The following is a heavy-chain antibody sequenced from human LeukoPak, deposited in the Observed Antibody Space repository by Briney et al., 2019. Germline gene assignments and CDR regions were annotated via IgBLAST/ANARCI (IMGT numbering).Heavy chain of an antibody. D-gene: IGHD6-6*01. V-gene: IGHV1-2*02. J-gene: IGHJ4*02. CDR2: INPNSGGT. CDR3: ARSSIAAGDGDY. CDR1: GYTFTAYY. Sequence: ASVKVSCKASGYTFTAYYLHWLRQAPGQGLEWMGWINPNSGGTNYAQKFQGRVTMTRDTSISTAYMELSRLRSDDTAVYYCARSSIAAGDGDYWGQGTLVTVSS.